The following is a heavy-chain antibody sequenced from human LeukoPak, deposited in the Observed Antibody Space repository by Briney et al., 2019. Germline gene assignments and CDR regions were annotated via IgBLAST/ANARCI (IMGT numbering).Heavy chain of an antibody. J-gene: IGHJ4*02. CDR2: IYYIGST. CDR3: ARDVRYCSGGSCSYYFDY. V-gene: IGHV4-61*01. CDR1: GGSISSSSYY. D-gene: IGHD2-15*01. Sequence: PSETLSLTCTVSGGSISSSSYYWSWIRQPPGKGLEWIGYIYYIGSTNYNPSLKSRVTISVDTSKNQFSLKLSSVTAADTAVYYCARDVRYCSGGSCSYYFDYWGQGTLVTVSS.